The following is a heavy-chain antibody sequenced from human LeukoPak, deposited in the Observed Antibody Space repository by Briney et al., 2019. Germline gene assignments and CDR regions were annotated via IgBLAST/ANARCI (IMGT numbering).Heavy chain of an antibody. V-gene: IGHV4-38-2*01. D-gene: IGHD3-10*01. J-gene: IGHJ4*02. CDR2: IYHSGST. Sequence: PLETLSLTCAVSGYSISSGYYWGWIRQPPGKGLEWIGSIYHSGSTYYNPSLKSRVTISVDTSKNQFSLKLSSVTAADTAVYYCARTHYYGSGAVDYWGQGTLVTVSS. CDR1: GYSISSGYY. CDR3: ARTHYYGSGAVDY.